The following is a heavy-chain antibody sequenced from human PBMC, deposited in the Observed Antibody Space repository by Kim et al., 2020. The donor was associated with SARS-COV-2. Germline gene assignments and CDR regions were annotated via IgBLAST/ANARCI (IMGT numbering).Heavy chain of an antibody. CDR1: GFTFSTYG. V-gene: IGHV3-33*01. Sequence: GGSLRLSCAASGFTFSTYGMHWVRQAPREGLEWVAVIWYDGSNEYYADSVKGRFTISRDNSKNTLYLQMNSLRVEDTAVYYCARVNLGDFWSAATTLYYGMDVWGQGTTVTVSS. CDR2: IWYDGSNE. D-gene: IGHD3-3*01. CDR3: ARVNLGDFWSAATTLYYGMDV. J-gene: IGHJ6*02.